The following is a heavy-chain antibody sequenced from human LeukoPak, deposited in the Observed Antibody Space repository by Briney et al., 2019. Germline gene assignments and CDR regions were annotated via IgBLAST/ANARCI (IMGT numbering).Heavy chain of an antibody. D-gene: IGHD1-26*01. J-gene: IGHJ3*02. CDR2: ISGSSNCI. CDR3: ARGHSGSYQRDDAFDI. Sequence: GGSLRLSCAASGFTFSSYSMNWVRQAPGKGLEWVSSISGSSNCIYYADSVKGRFTISRDNAKNSLYLQMNSLRAEDTAVYYCARGHSGSYQRDDAFDIWGQGTMVTVSS. V-gene: IGHV3-21*06. CDR1: GFTFSSYS.